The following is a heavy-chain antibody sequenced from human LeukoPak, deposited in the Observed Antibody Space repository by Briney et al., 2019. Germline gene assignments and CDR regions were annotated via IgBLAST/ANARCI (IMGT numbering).Heavy chain of an antibody. J-gene: IGHJ4*02. D-gene: IGHD3-22*01. CDR1: GFTFSSYW. CDR3: ARDQPNSSRYLGFDY. Sequence: PGGSLRLPCAASGFTFSSYWMSWVRQAPGKGLEWVANIKQDGSEKYYVDSVKGRFTISRDNAKNSLYLQMNSLRAEDTAVYYCARDQPNSSRYLGFDYWGQGTLVTVSS. V-gene: IGHV3-7*01. CDR2: IKQDGSEK.